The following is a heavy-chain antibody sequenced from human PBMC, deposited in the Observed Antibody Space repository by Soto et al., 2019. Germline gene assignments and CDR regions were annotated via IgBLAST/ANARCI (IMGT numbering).Heavy chain of an antibody. Sequence: ASVKVSCKASQYTFSNYYLHWVRQAPGQRPEWMGWINNGGGTIHAQDFQGRLTMTRDTSITTAYMELSRLSSDDTAFYYCATSSDWSPLLDYWGQGTLVTVSS. D-gene: IGHD6-19*01. J-gene: IGHJ4*02. CDR2: INNGGGT. V-gene: IGHV1-2*02. CDR1: QYTFSNYY. CDR3: ATSSDWSPLLDY.